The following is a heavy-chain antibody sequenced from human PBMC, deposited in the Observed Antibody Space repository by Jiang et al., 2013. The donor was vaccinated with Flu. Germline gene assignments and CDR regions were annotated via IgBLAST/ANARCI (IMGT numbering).Heavy chain of an antibody. V-gene: IGHV4-39*07. CDR2: IYYTGST. CDR1: GDSISSDSYY. Sequence: LLKPSETLSLTCTVSGDSISSDSYYWVWIRQPPGKGLGWIGSIYYTGSTYYNPSLKRRVTISVDTSNNRLSLKLSSVAAADTAVYYCARAQKYSGFELPYFDFWGQGTLVTVSS. D-gene: IGHD5-12*01. J-gene: IGHJ4*02. CDR3: ARAQKYSGFELPYFDF.